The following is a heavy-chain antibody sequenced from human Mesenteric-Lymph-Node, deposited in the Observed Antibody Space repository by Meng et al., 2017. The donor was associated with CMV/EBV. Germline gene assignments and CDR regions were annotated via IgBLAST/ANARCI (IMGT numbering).Heavy chain of an antibody. CDR1: GFTFSNYA. CDR2: ISSSSSYI. J-gene: IGHJ6*02. D-gene: IGHD3-16*01. V-gene: IGHV3-21*01. Sequence: GESLKISCAASGFTFSNYAMNWVRQAPGKGLEWVSSISSSSSYIYYADSVKGRFTISRDNAKNSLYLQMNSLRAEDTAVYYCARDLRGGPSGMDVWGQGTTVTVSS. CDR3: ARDLRGGPSGMDV.